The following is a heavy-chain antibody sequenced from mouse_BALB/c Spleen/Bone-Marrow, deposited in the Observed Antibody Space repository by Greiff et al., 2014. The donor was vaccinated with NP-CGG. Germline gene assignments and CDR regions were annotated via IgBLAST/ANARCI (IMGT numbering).Heavy chain of an antibody. CDR3: ARSEGNYAMDY. CDR2: IYPGDGDT. CDR1: GYTFTSYW. V-gene: IGHV1-87*01. J-gene: IGHJ4*01. Sequence: VQRVESGAELARPGASVKLSCKASGYTFTSYWMQWVKQRPGQGLEWIGAIYPGDGDTRYTQKFKGKATLTADKSSSTAYMQLGSLASEDSAVYYCARSEGNYAMDYWGQGTSVTVSS.